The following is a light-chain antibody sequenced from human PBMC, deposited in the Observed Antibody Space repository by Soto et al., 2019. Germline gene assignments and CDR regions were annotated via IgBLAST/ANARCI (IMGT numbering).Light chain of an antibody. CDR1: SSDVGGFNS. J-gene: IGLJ1*01. V-gene: IGLV2-14*03. CDR2: DVV. Sequence: QSALTQPASVSGSLGQSITISCTGTSSDVGGFNSVSWYQLRPGTAPKLILYDVVDRPSGVSYRFSGSKSGNTASLTISGLQAADEADYFCSSYTSTMTNVFGSGTKVTVL. CDR3: SSYTSTMTNV.